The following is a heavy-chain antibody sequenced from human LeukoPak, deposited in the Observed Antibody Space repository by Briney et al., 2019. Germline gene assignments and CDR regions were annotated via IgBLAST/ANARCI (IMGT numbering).Heavy chain of an antibody. D-gene: IGHD6-6*01. Sequence: PSETLSLTCTVSGGSISSGGYYWSWIRQPPGKGLEWIGYIYHSGSTYYNPSLKSRVTISVDRSKNQFSLKLSSVTAADTAVYYCARSSIAARRGDNWFDPWGQGTLVTVSS. J-gene: IGHJ5*02. CDR1: GGSISSGGYY. V-gene: IGHV4-30-2*02. CDR3: ARSSIAARRGDNWFDP. CDR2: IYHSGST.